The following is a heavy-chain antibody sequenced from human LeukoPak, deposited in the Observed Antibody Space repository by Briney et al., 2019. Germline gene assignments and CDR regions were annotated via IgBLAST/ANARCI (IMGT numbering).Heavy chain of an antibody. V-gene: IGHV3-74*01. CDR3: ARVTVGDIVVVPAAMFWDYYYYYMDV. D-gene: IGHD2-2*01. CDR1: GFTFSIYW. J-gene: IGHJ6*03. CDR2: INSDGSST. Sequence: GGSLRLSCAASGFTFSIYWMHWVRQAPGKGLVCLSRINSDGSSTSYADSVKGRFTITRDNAKNTLYLQMNSLRAEDTAVYYCARVTVGDIVVVPAAMFWDYYYYYMDVWGKGTTVTVSS.